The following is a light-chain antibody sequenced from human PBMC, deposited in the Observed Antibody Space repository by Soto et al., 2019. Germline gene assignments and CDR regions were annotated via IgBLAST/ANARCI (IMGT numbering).Light chain of an antibody. CDR3: QQYNYWPPWT. V-gene: IGKV3-15*01. CDR2: DAS. Sequence: EFVLTQSPGTLSFSPGERSTLSCRSSQSVSSSYLAWYQQKPGQAPRLLMYDASTRATGIPARFSGSGSGTEFTLTISSLQSEDFAVYYCQQYNYWPPWTFGQGTKVDIK. CDR1: QSVSSSY. J-gene: IGKJ1*01.